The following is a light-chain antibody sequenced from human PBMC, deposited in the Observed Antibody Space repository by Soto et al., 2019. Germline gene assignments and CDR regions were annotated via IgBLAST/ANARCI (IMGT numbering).Light chain of an antibody. CDR1: QTVSTY. CDR2: GAS. CDR3: QQSYSAPET. Sequence: DIQMTQSPSSLSASVGDRVTITCLASQTVSTYLTWYQQKPGKAPKVLIYGASSLQSGVPSRFSGTGSETDSTLTISSLQPEDFATYYCQQSYSAPETFGQGTRVEIE. J-gene: IGKJ1*01. V-gene: IGKV1-39*01.